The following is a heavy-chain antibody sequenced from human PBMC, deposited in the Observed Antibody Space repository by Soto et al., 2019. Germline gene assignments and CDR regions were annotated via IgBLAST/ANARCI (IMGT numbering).Heavy chain of an antibody. CDR3: AREGLDLVVVVAATHLNTFDY. V-gene: IGHV3-21*01. Sequence: QXLSGAASGVTFSSYSMNWVLQAPGKGLEWVSSISSSSSYIYYADSVKGRFTISRDNAKNSLYLQMNSLRAEDTAVYYCAREGLDLVVVVAATHLNTFDYWGQGTLATV. CDR1: GVTFSSYS. J-gene: IGHJ4*02. CDR2: ISSSSSYI. D-gene: IGHD2-15*01.